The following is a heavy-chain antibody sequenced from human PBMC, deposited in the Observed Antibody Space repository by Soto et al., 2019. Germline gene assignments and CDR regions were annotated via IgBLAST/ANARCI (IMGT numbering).Heavy chain of an antibody. J-gene: IGHJ6*02. V-gene: IGHV3-23*01. Sequence: GGSLRLSCAASGFTFSSYAMSWVRQAPGKGLEWVSAISGSGGSTYYADSVKGRFTISRDNSKNTLYLQMNSLRAEDTAVYYCAKEMGIAAARVYYYAMDVWGQGTTVTVSS. D-gene: IGHD6-13*01. CDR1: GFTFSSYA. CDR2: ISGSGGST. CDR3: AKEMGIAAARVYYYAMDV.